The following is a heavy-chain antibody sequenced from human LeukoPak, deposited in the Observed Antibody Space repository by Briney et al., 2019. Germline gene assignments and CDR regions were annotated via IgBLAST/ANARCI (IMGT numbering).Heavy chain of an antibody. J-gene: IGHJ4*02. Sequence: SETLSLTCAVYGGSFSGYYWSWIRQPPGKGLEWIGEINHSGSTNYNPSLESRVTISVDTSKNQFSLKLSSVTAADTAVYYCATLAIAAAGYWGQGTLVTVSS. CDR1: GGSFSGYY. D-gene: IGHD6-13*01. CDR3: ATLAIAAAGY. CDR2: INHSGST. V-gene: IGHV4-34*01.